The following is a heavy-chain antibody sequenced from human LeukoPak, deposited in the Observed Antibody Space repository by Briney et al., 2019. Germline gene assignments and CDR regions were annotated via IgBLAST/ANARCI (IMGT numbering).Heavy chain of an antibody. V-gene: IGHV3-21*01. CDR2: ISSSSSYI. CDR3: ARGPFGLPPFDY. J-gene: IGHJ4*02. Sequence: GGSLRLSCAASGFTFSSYSMNWVRQAPGKGLEWVSSISSSSSYIYYADSVKGRFTISRDNAKNSLYLQMNSLRAEDTAVYYCARGPFGLPPFDYWGQGTLVTVSS. D-gene: IGHD3-10*01. CDR1: GFTFSSYS.